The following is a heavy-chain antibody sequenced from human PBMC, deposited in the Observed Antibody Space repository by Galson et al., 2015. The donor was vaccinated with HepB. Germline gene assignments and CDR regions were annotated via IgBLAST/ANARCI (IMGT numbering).Heavy chain of an antibody. CDR1: GFTFSNYW. J-gene: IGHJ4*02. CDR2: IKQDGSEK. V-gene: IGHV3-7*03. D-gene: IGHD2-2*01. CDR3: ARDGWVVPTAGGY. Sequence: SLRLSCAASGFTFSNYWMSWVRQAPGKGLEWVANIKQDGSEKYYVDSVKGRFTISRDNAKNSLYLQMNSLRAEDTAVYYCARDGWVVPTAGGYWGQGTLVTVSS.